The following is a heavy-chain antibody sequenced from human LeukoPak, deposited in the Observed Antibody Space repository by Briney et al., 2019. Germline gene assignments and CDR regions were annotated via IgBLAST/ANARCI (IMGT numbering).Heavy chain of an antibody. CDR1: GYTFTGYY. D-gene: IGHD3-22*01. Sequence: ASVKVSCKTSGYTFTGYYMHWVRRASGQGLEWMGWIHPNSGGTNYAQRFQGRVTMTRDTSMSTAYMELSRLRSDDSAVYYCARYFYDSSGSSSDAFDIWGQGTMVTVSS. V-gene: IGHV1-2*02. J-gene: IGHJ3*02. CDR3: ARYFYDSSGSSSDAFDI. CDR2: IHPNSGGT.